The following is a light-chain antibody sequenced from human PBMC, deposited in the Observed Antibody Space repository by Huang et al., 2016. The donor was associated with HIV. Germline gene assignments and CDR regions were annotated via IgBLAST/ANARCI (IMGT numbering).Light chain of an antibody. V-gene: IGKV4-1*01. CDR1: QSVLYSSNNKNY. CDR2: WAS. Sequence: DIVMTQSPDSLAVSLGERATINCKSSQSVLYSSNNKNYLAWYQQKPGQPPKLLIYWASTRESGVPDRFSGSGSGTDVTLTIGSLQAEDVAVYYCQQYHTFPRTFGQGTKVEIK. CDR3: QQYHTFPRT. J-gene: IGKJ1*01.